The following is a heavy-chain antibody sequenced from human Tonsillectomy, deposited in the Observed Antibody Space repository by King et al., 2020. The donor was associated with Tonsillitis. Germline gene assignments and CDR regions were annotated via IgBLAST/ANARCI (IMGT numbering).Heavy chain of an antibody. CDR3: ARYVSGSFDY. CDR1: GGSIRSGDHY. D-gene: IGHD1-26*01. CDR2: MSYSGTI. J-gene: IGHJ4*02. Sequence: QLQESGPGVVKPSETLSLTCTVSGGSIRSGDHYLAWIRQPPGKGLEWIAYMSYSGTIFYNPSLKSRITISGGTSENRFSLKLSSVTAADTAVYFCARYVSGSFDYWGQGALVTVSS. V-gene: IGHV4-39*01.